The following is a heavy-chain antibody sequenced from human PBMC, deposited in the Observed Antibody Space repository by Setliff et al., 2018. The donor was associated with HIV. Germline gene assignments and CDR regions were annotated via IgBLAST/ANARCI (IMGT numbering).Heavy chain of an antibody. D-gene: IGHD6-19*01. J-gene: IGHJ1*01. Sequence: ASVKVSCKASGYTFTNYGISWVRQAPGQGLEWMGWISAYNGNTNYAQKLQGRVTMTTDTSTSTAYMELRSLRSDDTAVYYCARGAIAVADHADYFQHWGQGTLVTVSS. V-gene: IGHV1-18*01. CDR1: GYTFTNYG. CDR2: ISAYNGNT. CDR3: ARGAIAVADHADYFQH.